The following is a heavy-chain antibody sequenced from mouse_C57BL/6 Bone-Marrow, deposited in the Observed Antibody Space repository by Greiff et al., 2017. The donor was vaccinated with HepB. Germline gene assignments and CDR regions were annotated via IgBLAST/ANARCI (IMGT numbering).Heavy chain of an antibody. CDR3: ARDGATADWGNAMDY. CDR2: ISYDGSN. J-gene: IGHJ4*01. CDR1: GYSITSGYY. D-gene: IGHD1-2*01. Sequence: DVQLQESGPGLVKPSQSLSLTCSVTGYSITSGYYWNWIRQFPGNKLEWMGYISYDGSNNYNPSLKNRISITRDTSKNQFFLKLNSVTTEDTATYYCARDGATADWGNAMDYWGQGTSVTVSS. V-gene: IGHV3-6*01.